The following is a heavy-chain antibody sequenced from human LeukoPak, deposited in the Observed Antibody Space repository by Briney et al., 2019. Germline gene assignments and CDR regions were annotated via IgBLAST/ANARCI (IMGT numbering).Heavy chain of an antibody. CDR3: ARGPPPYSSGWYYKWDYYYGMDV. D-gene: IGHD6-13*01. CDR2: MNPNSGNT. Sequence: GASVKVSCTASGYTFTSYDINWVRQATGQGLEWMGWMNPNSGNTGYAQKFQGRVTMTRNTSISTAYMELSSLRSEDTAVYYCARGPPPYSSGWYYKWDYYYGMDVWGQGTTVTVSS. V-gene: IGHV1-8*01. CDR1: GYTFTSYD. J-gene: IGHJ6*02.